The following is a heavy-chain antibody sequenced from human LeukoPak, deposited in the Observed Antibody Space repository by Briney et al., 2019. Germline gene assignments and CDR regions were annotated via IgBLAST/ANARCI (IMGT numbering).Heavy chain of an antibody. CDR1: GGSINNYY. D-gene: IGHD7-27*01. J-gene: IGHJ5*02. V-gene: IGHV4-59*01. CDR3: ARDSIVRGNWGQCNWFDP. Sequence: SSETLSLTCTVSGGSINNYYWSWIRQPPGKGLEWIGYISYTGSTNYNPSLKSRVTISLDTSKNQFSLKLSSVTAADTAVYFCARDSIVRGNWGQCNWFDPWGQGILVIVSS. CDR2: ISYTGST.